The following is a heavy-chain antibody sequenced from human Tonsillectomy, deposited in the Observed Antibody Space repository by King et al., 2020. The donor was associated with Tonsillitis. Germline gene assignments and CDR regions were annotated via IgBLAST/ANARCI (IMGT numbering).Heavy chain of an antibody. V-gene: IGHV3-48*03. CDR3: ARGRAGA. CDR1: GFTFSSYE. J-gene: IGHJ5*02. CDR2: ISSSGSTI. Sequence: VQLVESGGHLVQPGGSLRLSCAASGFTFSSYEMNWVRQAPGNGLELVLYISSSGSTIYDADSVKGRFTISRDNAKNSLYLQMNSLRAEDTAVYYCARGRAGAWGQGTLVTVSS.